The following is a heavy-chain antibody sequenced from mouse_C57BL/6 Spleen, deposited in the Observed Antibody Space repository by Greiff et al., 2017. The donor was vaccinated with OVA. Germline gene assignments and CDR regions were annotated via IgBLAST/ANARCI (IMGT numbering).Heavy chain of an antibody. Sequence: VQLKESGAELVRPGASVKLSCTASGFNIKDDYMHWVKQRPEQGLEWIGWIDPENGDTEYASKFQGKATRTADTSSNTAYLQLSSLTSEDTAVYYCTITGTDYWGQGTTLTVSS. J-gene: IGHJ2*01. CDR2: IDPENGDT. CDR3: TITGTDY. V-gene: IGHV14-4*01. D-gene: IGHD4-1*01. CDR1: GFNIKDDY.